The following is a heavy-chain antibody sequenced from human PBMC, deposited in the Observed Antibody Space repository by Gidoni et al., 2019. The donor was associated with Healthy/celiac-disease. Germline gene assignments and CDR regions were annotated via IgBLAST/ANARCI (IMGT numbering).Heavy chain of an antibody. D-gene: IGHD1-1*01. J-gene: IGHJ4*02. CDR3: TTDHPLEGFDY. V-gene: IGHV3-15*01. Sequence: EVQLVEAGGGLVKPGGSLRLSCAASGFTFSNAWMSWVRQAQGKGLEWVGRIKSKTDGGTTDYAAPVKGRVTISRDDSKNTLYLQMNSLKTEDTAVYYCTTDHPLEGFDYWGQGTLVTVSS. CDR2: IKSKTDGGTT. CDR1: GFTFSNAW.